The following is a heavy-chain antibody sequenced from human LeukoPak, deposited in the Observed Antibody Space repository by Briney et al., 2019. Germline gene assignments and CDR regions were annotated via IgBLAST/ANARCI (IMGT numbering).Heavy chain of an antibody. Sequence: ASVKVSCRASGYTFTDYYIHWVRQAPGQGREWMGRINTESGITNYAQKFQGRATITRDTSINTAYVELTSLTSYDTAVYYCARGDGNQNEYWGQGSLVAVSS. CDR1: GYTFTDYY. D-gene: IGHD1-14*01. J-gene: IGHJ4*02. CDR3: ARGDGNQNEY. CDR2: INTESGIT. V-gene: IGHV1-2*06.